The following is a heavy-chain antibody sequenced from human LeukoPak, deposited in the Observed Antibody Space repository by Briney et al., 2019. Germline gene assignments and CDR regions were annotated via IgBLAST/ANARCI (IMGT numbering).Heavy chain of an antibody. J-gene: IGHJ5*02. CDR2: MNPNSGNT. D-gene: IGHD2-15*01. V-gene: IGHV1-8*01. CDR1: GYTFTSYG. CDR3: ARGVVVAATGDWFDP. Sequence: ASVKVSCKASGYTFTSYGINWVRQATGQGLEWMGWMNPNSGNTGYAQKFQGRVTMTRNTSISTAYMELSSLRSEDTAVYYCARGVVVAATGDWFDPWGQGTLVTVSS.